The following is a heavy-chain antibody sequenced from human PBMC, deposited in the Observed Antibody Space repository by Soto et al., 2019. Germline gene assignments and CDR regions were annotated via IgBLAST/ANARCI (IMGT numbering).Heavy chain of an antibody. J-gene: IGHJ4*02. Sequence: GGSLRLSCAASGFTFSSYGMHWVRQAPGKGLEWVAVIWYDGSNKYYADSVKGRFTISRDNSKNTLYLQMNSLRAEDTAVYYCARVHYYGSGSYYNVPNYFDYWGQGTLVTVS. D-gene: IGHD3-10*01. CDR3: ARVHYYGSGSYYNVPNYFDY. CDR2: IWYDGSNK. CDR1: GFTFSSYG. V-gene: IGHV3-33*01.